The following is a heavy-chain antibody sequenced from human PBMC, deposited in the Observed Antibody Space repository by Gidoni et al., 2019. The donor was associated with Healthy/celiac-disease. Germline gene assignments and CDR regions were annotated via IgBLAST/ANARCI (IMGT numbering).Heavy chain of an antibody. J-gene: IGHJ3*02. CDR1: GFTFSNAW. Sequence: EVQLVDSGGGLVKPGGSLRLSCAASGFTFSNAWMSWVRQAPGKGLEWVGRIKRKTDGGTTDYAAPVKGRFTISRDDSKNTLYLQMNSLKTEDTAVYYCTTGYSYGPDAFDIWGQGTMVTVSS. CDR3: TTGYSYGPDAFDI. CDR2: IKRKTDGGTT. V-gene: IGHV3-15*01. D-gene: IGHD5-18*01.